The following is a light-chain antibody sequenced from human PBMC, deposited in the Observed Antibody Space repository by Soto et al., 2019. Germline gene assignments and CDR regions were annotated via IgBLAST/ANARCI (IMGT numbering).Light chain of an antibody. Sequence: DLQMTQSPSSLSASVGDRVTITCQASQDISNYLNWYQQKPGKAPKLLIYDASNLETGVPSRFSGSGSGTDFTFTIISLQPEDIATYYCQQYDNLPPLFTFGPGTKVDIK. V-gene: IGKV1-33*01. CDR3: QQYDNLPPLFT. CDR1: QDISNY. CDR2: DAS. J-gene: IGKJ3*01.